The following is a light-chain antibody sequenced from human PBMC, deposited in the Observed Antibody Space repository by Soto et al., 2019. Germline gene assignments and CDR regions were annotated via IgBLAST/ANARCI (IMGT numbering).Light chain of an antibody. J-gene: IGKJ5*01. V-gene: IGKV3-11*01. CDR3: QQRGDWPPIT. CDR2: NAS. Sequence: EIVLTQSPATLSLSPGARAILSCRASQSVSTFLAWFQQKPGQPPRLLIYNASNRTTGIPARLSGSGSGTDFTLTISSLEPEDFAVYYCQQRGDWPPITFGQGTRLEIK. CDR1: QSVSTF.